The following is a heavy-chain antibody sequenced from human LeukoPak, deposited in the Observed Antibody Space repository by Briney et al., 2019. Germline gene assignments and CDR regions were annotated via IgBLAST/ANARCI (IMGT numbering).Heavy chain of an antibody. Sequence: SVKVSCKASGGTFSSYPISWVRQAPGQGLEWMGGMIPIFGTANYAQKFQGGVTITADESTSTAYMELSSLRSEDTGVYYCAAIYGEGTGINYYYYMDVWGKVTTVTVSS. D-gene: IGHD4-17*01. CDR3: AAIYGEGTGINYYYYMDV. J-gene: IGHJ6*03. CDR2: MIPIFGTA. V-gene: IGHV1-69*13. CDR1: GGTFSSYP.